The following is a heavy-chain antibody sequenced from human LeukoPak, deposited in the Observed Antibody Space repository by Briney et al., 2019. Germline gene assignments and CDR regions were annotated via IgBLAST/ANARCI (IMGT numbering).Heavy chain of an antibody. V-gene: IGHV3-23*01. D-gene: IGHD5-24*01. J-gene: IGHJ2*01. CDR2: ISGSGGST. Sequence: PGGSLRLSCAASGFTFSSYAMSWVRQAPGKGLEWVSAISGSGGSTYYADSVKGRFTISRDNSKNTLYLQMNSLRAEDTAVYYCAKVKGSRDGYNYTPAHWYFDLWGRGTLVTVSS. CDR1: GFTFSSYA. CDR3: AKVKGSRDGYNYTPAHWYFDL.